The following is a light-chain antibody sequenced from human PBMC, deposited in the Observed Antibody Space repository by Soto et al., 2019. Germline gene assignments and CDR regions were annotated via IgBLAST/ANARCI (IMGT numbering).Light chain of an antibody. Sequence: QSVLTQSSSASASLGSSVKFTCTLSSGHSSYIIAWHQQQPGKAPRYLMKLEGSGSYNKGSGVPDRFSGSSSGADRYLTISNLQFEDEADYYCETWDSNIWVFGGGPKLTVL. CDR1: SGHSSYI. CDR2: LEGSGSY. J-gene: IGLJ3*02. CDR3: ETWDSNIWV. V-gene: IGLV4-60*02.